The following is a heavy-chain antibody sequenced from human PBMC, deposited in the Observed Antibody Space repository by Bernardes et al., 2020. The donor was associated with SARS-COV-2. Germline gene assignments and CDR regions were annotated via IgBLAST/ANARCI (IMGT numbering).Heavy chain of an antibody. Sequence: SQTLSLTCTVSGGSISSSSYYWGWIRQPPGKGLEWIGSIYYSGSTYYNPSLKSRVTISVDTSKNQFSLKLSSVTAADTAVYYCARNRGGYYGSGSPNWFDPWGQGTLVTVSS. V-gene: IGHV4-39*01. CDR1: GGSISSSSYY. CDR3: ARNRGGYYGSGSPNWFDP. CDR2: IYYSGST. J-gene: IGHJ5*02. D-gene: IGHD3-10*01.